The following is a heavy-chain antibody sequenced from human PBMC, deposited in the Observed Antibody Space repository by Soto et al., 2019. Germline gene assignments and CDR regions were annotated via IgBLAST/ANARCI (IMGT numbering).Heavy chain of an antibody. D-gene: IGHD4-4*01. J-gene: IGHJ6*02. CDR2: ISYDGRHK. CDR1: GITFSSYA. V-gene: IGHV3-30*14. Sequence: QVQLVESGGGVVQPGRSLRLSCAASGITFSSYAMHWVRQAPGKGLEWVAVISYDGRHKYYADSVKGRFTISRDNSDNTLYLQMNSLRGDDTAVYFCARPTVGNSDAYYNGMDVWGQGTTVTVSS. CDR3: ARPTVGNSDAYYNGMDV.